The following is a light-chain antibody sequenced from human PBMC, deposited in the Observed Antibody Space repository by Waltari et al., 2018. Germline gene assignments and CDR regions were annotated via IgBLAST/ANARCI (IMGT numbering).Light chain of an antibody. J-gene: IGKJ4*01. V-gene: IGKV1-12*01. Sequence: DTQMTQFPSAVPAFVGDRVTITCRASEAIGIWLSWYQQKPGKAPKLLIYQASTLQSGVPSRFSGSGSGTDFTLTISSLQPEDFATYDCQQAHTFPLTFGGGTKVEIK. CDR2: QAS. CDR3: QQAHTFPLT. CDR1: EAIGIW.